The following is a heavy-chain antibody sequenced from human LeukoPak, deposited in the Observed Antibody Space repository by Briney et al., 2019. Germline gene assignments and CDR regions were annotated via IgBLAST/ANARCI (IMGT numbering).Heavy chain of an antibody. J-gene: IGHJ4*02. Sequence: ASVKVSCKASGYTFTGYYMHWVRQAPGQGLEWMGRINPNSGGTNYAQKFQGRVTMTTDTSTSTAYMELRSLRSDDTAVYYCARAGSGYSYGRDNFLRYYFDYWGQGTLVTVSS. CDR3: ARAGSGYSYGRDNFLRYYFDY. CDR2: INPNSGGT. CDR1: GYTFTGYY. D-gene: IGHD5-18*01. V-gene: IGHV1-2*06.